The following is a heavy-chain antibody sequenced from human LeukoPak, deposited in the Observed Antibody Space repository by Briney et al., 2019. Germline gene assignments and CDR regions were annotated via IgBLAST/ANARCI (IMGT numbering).Heavy chain of an antibody. V-gene: IGHV4-59*01. CDR2: IYYSGST. CDR3: ARGIWSTTVTAYYLDY. J-gene: IGHJ4*02. Sequence: SETLSLTCTVSGGSISSYYWSWIRQPPGKGLEWIGYIYYSGSTNYNPSLKSRVTISVDTSKNQFSLKLSSVTAADTAVYYCARGIWSTTVTAYYLDYWGQGTLVTVSS. CDR1: GGSISSYY. D-gene: IGHD4-17*01.